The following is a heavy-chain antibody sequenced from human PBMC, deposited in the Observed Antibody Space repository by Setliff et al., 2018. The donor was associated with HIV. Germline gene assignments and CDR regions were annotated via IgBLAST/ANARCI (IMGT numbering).Heavy chain of an antibody. V-gene: IGHV1-18*01. CDR2: ISVYNGNT. CDR3: ARIPNHSSGFDY. J-gene: IGHJ4*02. CDR1: GYTLTNYG. Sequence: ASVKVSCKASGYTLTNYGVTWVRQAPGQGLEWMGWISVYNGNTNYAQKLQGRVTMTTDTSTTTAYMELSSLRSEDTAVYYCARIPNHSSGFDYWGQGTPVTVSS. D-gene: IGHD3-22*01.